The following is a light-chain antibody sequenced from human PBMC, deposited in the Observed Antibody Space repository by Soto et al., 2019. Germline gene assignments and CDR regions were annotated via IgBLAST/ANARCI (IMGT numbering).Light chain of an antibody. Sequence: QSALTQAASVSGSPGQSITISCTGTSSDVGAYNYVSWYQHHPGKAPKLMIYDVSYRPSWVSNRFSGSKSGNTASLPISGLQAEDEADYYCSSYTTSSTLIFGGGTKLTVL. V-gene: IGLV2-14*03. CDR3: SSYTTSSTLI. CDR2: DVS. CDR1: SSDVGAYNY. J-gene: IGLJ2*01.